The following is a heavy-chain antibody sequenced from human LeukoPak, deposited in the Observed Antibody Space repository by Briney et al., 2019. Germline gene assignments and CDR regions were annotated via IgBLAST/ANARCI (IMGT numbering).Heavy chain of an antibody. CDR2: IIPIFGTA. CDR1: GGTFSRYA. D-gene: IGHD3-22*01. J-gene: IGHJ4*02. Sequence: GASVNVSYMASGGTFSRYAQSWVRQAPGQGLEWMGGIIPIFGTANYAQKFQGRVTITADESTSTAYMELSSLRSEDTAVYYCARGGYYYDSSGYYRGWYFDYGGQGTLVTVSS. CDR3: ARGGYYYDSSGYYRGWYFDY. V-gene: IGHV1-69*13.